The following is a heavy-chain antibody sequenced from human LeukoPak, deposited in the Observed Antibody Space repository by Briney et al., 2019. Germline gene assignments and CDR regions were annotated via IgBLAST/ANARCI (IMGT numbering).Heavy chain of an antibody. J-gene: IGHJ4*02. D-gene: IGHD1-20*01. Sequence: GGSLRLSCAASGFTFSNYMMHWVRHAPGKGLVWVSRIKSDGITITYADSVKGRFTISRDNAKNTLYLQMNSLRAEDTAVYYCLRDLNWILDQWGQGTLVTVSS. CDR3: LRDLNWILDQ. CDR1: GFTFSNYM. V-gene: IGHV3-74*01. CDR2: IKSDGITI.